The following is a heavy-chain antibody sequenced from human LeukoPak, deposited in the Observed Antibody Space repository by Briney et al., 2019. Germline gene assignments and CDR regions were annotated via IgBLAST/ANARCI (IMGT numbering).Heavy chain of an antibody. V-gene: IGHV1-69*06. J-gene: IGHJ3*02. Sequence: SVKVSCKASGGTFSSYAISWVRQAPGQGLEWMGGIIPIFGTANYAQKFQGRVTMTEDTSTDTAYMELSSLRSEDTAVYYCATARGIDAFDIWGQGTMVTVSS. CDR2: IIPIFGTA. CDR1: GGTFSSYA. D-gene: IGHD3-16*01. CDR3: ATARGIDAFDI.